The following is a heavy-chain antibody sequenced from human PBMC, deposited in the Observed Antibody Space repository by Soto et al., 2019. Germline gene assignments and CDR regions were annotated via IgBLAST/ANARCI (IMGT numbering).Heavy chain of an antibody. CDR2: IYYSGST. CDR3: ARWWSGSRQGFDP. CDR1: GGSISSGDYY. Sequence: QVQLQESGPGLVKPSQTLSLTCSVSGGSISSGDYYWSWIRQHPGKGLEWIGYIYYSGSTYYNPSLTSRVTISVDTSKNQFSLKLSSVTAADTAVYYCARWWSGSRQGFDPWGQGTLVTVPS. V-gene: IGHV4-31*03. J-gene: IGHJ5*02. D-gene: IGHD3-3*01.